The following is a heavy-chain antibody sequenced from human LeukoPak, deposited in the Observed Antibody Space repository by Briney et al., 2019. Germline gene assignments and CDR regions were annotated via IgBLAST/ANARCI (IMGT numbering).Heavy chain of an antibody. CDR2: IYYSGST. V-gene: IGHV4-59*01. J-gene: IGHJ6*02. CDR1: GGSISSYY. Sequence: SETLSLTCTVSGGSISSYYWSWIRQPPGKGLEWIGYIYYSGSTNYNPSLKSRVTISVDTSKNQFSLKLSSVTAADTAVYYCAREGPPNSSSWYGEDYYYYGMDVWGQGTTVTVSS. D-gene: IGHD6-13*01. CDR3: AREGPPNSSSWYGEDYYYYGMDV.